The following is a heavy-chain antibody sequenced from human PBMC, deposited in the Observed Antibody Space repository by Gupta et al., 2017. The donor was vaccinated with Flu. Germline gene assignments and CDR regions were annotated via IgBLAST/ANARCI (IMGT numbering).Heavy chain of an antibody. J-gene: IGHJ4*02. CDR3: ARPFHYDSDGYYYGY. V-gene: IGHV1-2*02. Sequence: APGQGLEWMGWINPNSGGTNYAQKFQGRVTMTRDTSINTAYMELSSLRSDDTAVFYCARPFHYDSDGYYYGYWGQGTLVTVSS. CDR2: INPNSGGT. D-gene: IGHD3-22*01.